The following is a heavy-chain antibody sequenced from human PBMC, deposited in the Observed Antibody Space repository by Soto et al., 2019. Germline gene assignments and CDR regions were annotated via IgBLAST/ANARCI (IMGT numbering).Heavy chain of an antibody. CDR2: ISSSSSYI. CDR1: GFTFCSYS. Sequence: PGGSLRLCCAASGFTFCSYSMNWVRQAPGKGLEWVSSISSSSSYIYYADSVKGRFTISRDNAKNSLYLQMNSLRAEDTAVYYCARAYYDILTGYYALYYFDYWGQGTLVTVSS. J-gene: IGHJ4*02. V-gene: IGHV3-21*01. D-gene: IGHD3-9*01. CDR3: ARAYYDILTGYYALYYFDY.